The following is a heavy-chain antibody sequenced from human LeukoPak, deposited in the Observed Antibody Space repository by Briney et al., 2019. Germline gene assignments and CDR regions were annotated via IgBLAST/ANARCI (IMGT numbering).Heavy chain of an antibody. J-gene: IGHJ4*02. V-gene: IGHV3-11*01. Sequence: GGSLRLSCTASGFIFNDYYMSWIRQTPGKGLEWLSYISRTGNTIYYRDSVKGRFTISRDNANNQLHLLMDNLRAEDTAVYFCARDLGSSTVTTAFDYWGQGTLVTVSS. CDR3: ARDLGSSTVTTAFDY. D-gene: IGHD4-17*01. CDR1: GFIFNDYY. CDR2: ISRTGNTI.